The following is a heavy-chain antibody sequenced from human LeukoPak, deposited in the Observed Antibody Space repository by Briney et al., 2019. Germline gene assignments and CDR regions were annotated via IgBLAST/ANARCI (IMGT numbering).Heavy chain of an antibody. J-gene: IGHJ4*02. CDR3: AKRLGYCSDGSCYFPY. V-gene: IGHV3-23*01. Sequence: GGSLRLSCAAFGFTFSSSAMSWVRQAPGKGLEWVSAISNNGGYTYYADSVQGRFTISRDNSKSTLCLQMNSLRAEDTAVYYCAKRLGYCSDGSCYFPYWGQGTLVTVSS. CDR1: GFTFSSSA. D-gene: IGHD2-15*01. CDR2: ISNNGGYT.